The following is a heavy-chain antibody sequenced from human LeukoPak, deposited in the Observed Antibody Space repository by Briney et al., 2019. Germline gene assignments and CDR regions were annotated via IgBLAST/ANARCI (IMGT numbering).Heavy chain of an antibody. V-gene: IGHV3-21*01. CDR2: ISSSSSYI. J-gene: IGHJ6*02. CDR3: ARDWSYCSGGSCYFKGWYYYYGVDV. CDR1: GFTFSSYS. Sequence: GGSLRLSCAASGFTFSSYSMNWVRQAPGKGLEWVSSISSSSSYIYYADSVKGRFTNSRDNAKNSLYLQMNSLRAEDTAVYYCARDWSYCSGGSCYFKGWYYYYGVDVWGQGTTVTVSS. D-gene: IGHD2-15*01.